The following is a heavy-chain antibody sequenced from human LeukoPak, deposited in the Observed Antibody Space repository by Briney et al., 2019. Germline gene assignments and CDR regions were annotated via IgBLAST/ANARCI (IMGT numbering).Heavy chain of an antibody. CDR3: AKREKGTTGRFFDY. CDR1: GFTFTNYA. J-gene: IGHJ4*02. V-gene: IGHV3-23*01. D-gene: IGHD4-17*01. CDR2: ISEGVGNT. Sequence: PGGSLRLSCAASGFTFTNYAMTRVRQAPGKGLEWVSGISEGVGNTYYADSVKGRFTISRDHSKNTLYLQMNSLRAEDTALYYCAKREKGTTGRFFDYWAREPWSPSPQ.